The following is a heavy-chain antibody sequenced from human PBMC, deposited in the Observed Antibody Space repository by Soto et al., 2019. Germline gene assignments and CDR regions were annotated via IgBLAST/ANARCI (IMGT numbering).Heavy chain of an antibody. CDR1: GFTFSRYT. D-gene: IGHD1-1*01. J-gene: IGHJ3*01. Sequence: PGGSLRLSCTASGFTFSRYTMYWVRQAPGKGLEWVSSISTSSSYIYYADSLKGRFTISRDNAENSLYLQLNSLRAEDTAVYYCARNGNALDVWGQGTTVTVSS. CDR3: ARNGNALDV. CDR2: ISTSSSYI. V-gene: IGHV3-21*01.